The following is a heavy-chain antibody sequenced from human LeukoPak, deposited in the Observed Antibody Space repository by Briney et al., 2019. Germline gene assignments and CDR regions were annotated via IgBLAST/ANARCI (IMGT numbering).Heavy chain of an antibody. CDR3: ARGKWIQLPNA. V-gene: IGHV4-59*01. CDR1: GGSISSYY. D-gene: IGHD5-18*01. CDR2: IYYSGST. Sequence: SETLSLTCTVSGGSISSYYWSWIRQPPGKGLEWIAYIYYSGSTNYNPSLKSRVTISVDTSKNQFSLKLSSVTAADTAVYYCARGKWIQLPNAWGQGTLVTVYS. J-gene: IGHJ5*02.